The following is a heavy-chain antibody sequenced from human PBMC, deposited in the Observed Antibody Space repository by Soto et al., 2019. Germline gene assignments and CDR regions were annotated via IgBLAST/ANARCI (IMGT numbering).Heavy chain of an antibody. CDR3: AKDITGTTPRDAFDI. D-gene: IGHD1-7*01. CDR2: IIPIFGTA. V-gene: IGHV1-69*13. J-gene: IGHJ3*02. Sequence: SVKVSCKASGGTFSSYAISWVRQAPGQGLEWMGGIIPIFGTANYAQKFQGRVTITADESTSTAYMELSSLRSEDTAVYYCAKDITGTTPRDAFDIWGQGTMVTVSS. CDR1: GGTFSSYA.